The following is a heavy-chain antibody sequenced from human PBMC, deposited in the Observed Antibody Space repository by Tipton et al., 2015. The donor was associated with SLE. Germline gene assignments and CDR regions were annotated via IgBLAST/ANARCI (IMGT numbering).Heavy chain of an antibody. D-gene: IGHD3-3*01. CDR1: GYSFNNYW. V-gene: IGHV5-51*03. CDR2: IYPSDSDT. J-gene: IGHJ4*02. CDR3: ARRDSIFGVVIFDY. Sequence: QLVQSGAEVKKQGESLKISCQGSGYSFNNYWIAWVRQMPGKGLEWMGMIYPSDSDTTYSPSFQGQVTISVDKSFTTAYLQWSSLKASDTAMYYCARRDSIFGVVIFDYWGQGTLVTVSS.